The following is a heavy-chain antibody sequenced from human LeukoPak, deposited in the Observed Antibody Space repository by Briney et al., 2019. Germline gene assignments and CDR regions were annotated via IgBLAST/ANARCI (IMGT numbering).Heavy chain of an antibody. CDR1: GYTLTELS. V-gene: IGHV1-24*01. Sequence: ASVKVSCKVSGYTLTELSMHWVRQAPGKGLEWMGGFDPEDGETIYAQKLQGRVTMTEDTSTDTAYMELSSLRSEDTAVYYCATDLPIKGRLTDYWAREPWSPSPQ. CDR2: FDPEDGET. J-gene: IGHJ4*02. D-gene: IGHD2-15*01. CDR3: ATDLPIKGRLTDY.